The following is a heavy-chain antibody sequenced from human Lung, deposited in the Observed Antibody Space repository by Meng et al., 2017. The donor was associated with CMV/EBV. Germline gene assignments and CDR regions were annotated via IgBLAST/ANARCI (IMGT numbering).Heavy chain of an antibody. D-gene: IGHD5-12*01. CDR1: GFTFSSYS. CDR3: ARAGGFHPTDY. V-gene: IGHV3-21*01. J-gene: IGHJ4*02. CDR2: ISSSSSYI. Sequence: GESXKISCAASGFTFSSYSMNWVRQAPGKGLEWVSSISSSSSYIYYADSVKGRFTISRDNAKNSLYLQMNSLRAEDTAVYYCARAGGFHPTDYWVQGTLVTVSS.